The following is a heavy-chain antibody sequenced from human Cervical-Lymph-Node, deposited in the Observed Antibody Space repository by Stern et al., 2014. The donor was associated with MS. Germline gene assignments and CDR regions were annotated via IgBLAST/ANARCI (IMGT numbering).Heavy chain of an antibody. J-gene: IGHJ4*02. Sequence: QVQLQESGPGLVKPSETLSLTCTVSGGSISGYYWSWIRQPPGKGLEWIGYIYDSETTNYNPSLKSRVTISVDMSKNQFSLKLSSVTAADTTVYYCARDQTADYWGQGTLVTVSS. CDR1: GGSISGYY. CDR2: IYDSETT. D-gene: IGHD1-1*01. CDR3: ARDQTADY. V-gene: IGHV4-59*01.